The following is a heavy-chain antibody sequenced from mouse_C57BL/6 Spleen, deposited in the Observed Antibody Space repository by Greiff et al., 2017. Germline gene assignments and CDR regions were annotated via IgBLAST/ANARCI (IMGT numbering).Heavy chain of an antibody. CDR2: ISSGGSYT. V-gene: IGHV5-6*01. CDR1: GFTFSSYG. CDR3: AKYDYAYFDY. Sequence: EVQRVESGGDLVKPGGSLKLSCAASGFTFSSYGMSWVRQTPDKRLEWVATISSGGSYTYYPDSVKGRFTISRDNAKNTLYLQMSSLKSEDTAMYYCAKYDYAYFDYWGQGTTLTVSS. J-gene: IGHJ2*01. D-gene: IGHD2-4*01.